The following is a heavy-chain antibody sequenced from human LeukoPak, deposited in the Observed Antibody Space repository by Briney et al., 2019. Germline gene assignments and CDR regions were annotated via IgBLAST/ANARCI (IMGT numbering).Heavy chain of an antibody. CDR3: ARSAAMVLPNFDY. CDR1: GGSISSYY. Sequence: KPSETLSLTCTVSGGSISSYYWSWIRQPPGKGLEWIGYIYYSGSTNYNPSLKSRVTISVDTSKNQFSLKLSSVTAADTAVYYCARSAAMVLPNFDYWGQGTLVTVSS. J-gene: IGHJ4*02. CDR2: IYYSGST. V-gene: IGHV4-59*01. D-gene: IGHD4/OR15-4a*01.